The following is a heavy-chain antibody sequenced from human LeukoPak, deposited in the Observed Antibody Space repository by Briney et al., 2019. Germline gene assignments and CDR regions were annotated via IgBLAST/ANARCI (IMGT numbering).Heavy chain of an antibody. J-gene: IGHJ4*02. CDR1: GFTFSSYT. D-gene: IGHD1-26*01. CDR2: ISRSSSYI. Sequence: GGSLRLSCAASGFTFSSYTMNWVRQAPGKGLEWVSSISRSSSYIYYADSVKGRFTISRDNAKNSLYLQMNSLRAEDTAVYYCARGGSYDRAPASWGQGTLVTVSS. CDR3: ARGGSYDRAPAS. V-gene: IGHV3-21*01.